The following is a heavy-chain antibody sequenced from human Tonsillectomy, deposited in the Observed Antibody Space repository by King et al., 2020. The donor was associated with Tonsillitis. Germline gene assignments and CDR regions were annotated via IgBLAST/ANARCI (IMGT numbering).Heavy chain of an antibody. CDR3: ARAPANPVADGFYYYYYGMDV. CDR2: IGTAADT. CDR1: GFSFSTYD. Sequence: VQLVESGGGLVQPGGSLTLSCTASGFSFSTYDMYWVRQATGKGLEWVSAIGTAADTHYAGSVEGRFTISRENARNSLYLQMNSLRAGDTAVYFCARAPANPVADGFYYYYYGMDVWGQGTTVTVSS. V-gene: IGHV3-13*01. D-gene: IGHD6-25*01. J-gene: IGHJ6*02.